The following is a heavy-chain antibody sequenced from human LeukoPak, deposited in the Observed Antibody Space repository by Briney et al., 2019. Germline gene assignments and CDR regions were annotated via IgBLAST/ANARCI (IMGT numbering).Heavy chain of an antibody. CDR1: GYTLTELS. J-gene: IGHJ4*02. CDR2: FDPEDGET. Sequence: ASVKVSCKVSGYTLTELSMHWVRQAPGKWLELMGGFDPEDGETIYAQKFQGRVTMTEDTSTDTAYMELSSLRSEDTAVYYCATTRDYGRWVFDYWGQGTLVTVSS. D-gene: IGHD4-17*01. CDR3: ATTRDYGRWVFDY. V-gene: IGHV1-24*01.